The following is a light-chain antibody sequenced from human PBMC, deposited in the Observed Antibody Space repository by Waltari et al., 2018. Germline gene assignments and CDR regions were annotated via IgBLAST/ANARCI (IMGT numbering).Light chain of an antibody. CDR2: GAS. CDR1: QSVGSN. CDR3: QQYNNWPIT. J-gene: IGKJ5*01. V-gene: IGKV3-15*01. Sequence: ETVMTQSPATLSVSPGERATLSCRASQSVGSNLAWYQQKPGQAPRLLINGASTRATGIPARFSGSGSGTEFTLIISSLQSEDFAVYYCQQYNNWPITFGQGTRLEIK.